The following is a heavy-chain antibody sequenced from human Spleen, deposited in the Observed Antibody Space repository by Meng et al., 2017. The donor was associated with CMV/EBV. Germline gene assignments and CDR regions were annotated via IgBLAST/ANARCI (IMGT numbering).Heavy chain of an antibody. CDR1: GFTFSSYA. CDR2: ISGSGGSS. V-gene: IGHV3-23*01. Sequence: GSLRLSCAASGFTFSSYAMSWVRQAPGKGLEWVSAISGSGGSSYYADSVKGRFTISRDNSKNTLYLQMNSLRAEDTAVYYCAKDYARGHSSSSVADYWGQGTLVTVSS. D-gene: IGHD6-6*01. J-gene: IGHJ4*02. CDR3: AKDYARGHSSSSVADY.